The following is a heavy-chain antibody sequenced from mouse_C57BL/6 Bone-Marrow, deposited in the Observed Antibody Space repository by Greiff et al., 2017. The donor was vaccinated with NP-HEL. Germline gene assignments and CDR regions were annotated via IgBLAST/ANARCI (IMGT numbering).Heavy chain of an antibody. D-gene: IGHD1-1*01. CDR2: IYPRSGNT. Sequence: QVQLQQPGAELARPGASVKLSCKASGYTFTSYGISWVKQRTGQGLEWIGEIYPRSGNTYYNEKFKGKATLTADKSSSTAYMELRSLTSEDSAVYFCAGFYSYGSSSAWFAYWDRGTLVTVSA. CDR1: GYTFTSYG. CDR3: AGFYSYGSSSAWFAY. J-gene: IGHJ3*01. V-gene: IGHV1-81*01.